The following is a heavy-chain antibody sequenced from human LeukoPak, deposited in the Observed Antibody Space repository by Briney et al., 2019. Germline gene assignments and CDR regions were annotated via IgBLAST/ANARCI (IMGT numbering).Heavy chain of an antibody. Sequence: GGSLRLSCAASGFTFSNAWMSWVRQAPGKGLEWVGRIKSKTDGGTTDYAAPVKGRFTISRDDSKNTLYLQMNSLKTEDTAVYYCARVGGSGSSTNDYWGQGTLVTVSS. V-gene: IGHV3-15*01. CDR3: ARVGGSGSSTNDY. CDR2: IKSKTDGGTT. D-gene: IGHD3-10*01. CDR1: GFTFSNAW. J-gene: IGHJ4*02.